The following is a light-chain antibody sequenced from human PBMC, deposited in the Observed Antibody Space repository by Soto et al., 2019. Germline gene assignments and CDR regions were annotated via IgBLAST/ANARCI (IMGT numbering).Light chain of an antibody. Sequence: AIQLTQSPSSLSASVGDRVTISCRASQGIANFLAWYQQKPGKAPKLLIYGASTRATGIPARFSGSGSGTEFTLTISSLQAEDFAVYYCEQYNKWPLTFGGGTKVEIK. J-gene: IGKJ4*01. CDR1: QGIANF. CDR3: EQYNKWPLT. CDR2: GAS. V-gene: IGKV1D-13*01.